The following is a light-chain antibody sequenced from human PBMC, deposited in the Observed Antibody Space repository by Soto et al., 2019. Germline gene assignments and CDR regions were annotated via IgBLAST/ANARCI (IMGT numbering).Light chain of an antibody. J-gene: IGLJ1*01. CDR2: EVN. CDR3: TSHAGTINFPYI. Sequence: QSVLTQPPSASGSPGQSVTISCTGTSSDVAAYNYVSWYQHHPGKAPKLMVYEVNKRPSGVPDRFSGSKSGNAASLTVSGLQAEDEADYYCTSHAGTINFPYIFGTGTKVTVL. V-gene: IGLV2-8*01. CDR1: SSDVAAYNY.